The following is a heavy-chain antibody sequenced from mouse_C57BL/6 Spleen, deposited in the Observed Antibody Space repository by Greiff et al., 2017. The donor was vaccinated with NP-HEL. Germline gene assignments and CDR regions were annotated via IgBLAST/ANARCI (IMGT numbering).Heavy chain of an antibody. D-gene: IGHD2-2*01. CDR3: ARSTMVTTAFAY. V-gene: IGHV1-50*01. CDR2: IDPSDSYT. J-gene: IGHJ3*01. Sequence: QVQLQQPGAELVKPGASVKLSCKASGYTFTSYWMQWVKQRPGQGLEWIGEIDPSDSYTNYNQKFKGKATLTVDTSSSTAYMQLSSLTSEDSAVYYCARSTMVTTAFAYWGQGTLVTVSA. CDR1: GYTFTSYW.